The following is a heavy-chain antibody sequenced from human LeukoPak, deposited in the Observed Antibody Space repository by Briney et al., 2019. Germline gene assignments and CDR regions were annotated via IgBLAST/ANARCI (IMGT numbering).Heavy chain of an antibody. V-gene: IGHV4-4*07. CDR2: IYTSGST. CDR1: GGSISSYY. Sequence: SETLSLTCTVSGGSISSYYWSWIRQPAGKELEWIGRIYTSGSTNYNPSLKSRVTMSVDTSKNQFSLKLSSVTAADTAVYYCARAAKTYYYDSSGYYYDTNDAFDIWGQGTMVTVSS. CDR3: ARAAKTYYYDSSGYYYDTNDAFDI. D-gene: IGHD3-22*01. J-gene: IGHJ3*02.